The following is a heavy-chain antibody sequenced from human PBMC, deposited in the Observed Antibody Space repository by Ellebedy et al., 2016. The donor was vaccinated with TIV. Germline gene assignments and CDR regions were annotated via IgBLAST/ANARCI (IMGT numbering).Heavy chain of an antibody. CDR2: IKKDGSEK. J-gene: IGHJ3*02. CDR1: GFTFSSYW. CDR3: ARGYSSGWGLAFDI. D-gene: IGHD6-19*01. Sequence: GESLKISCAASGFTFSSYWMSWVRQAPGKGLEWVANIKKDGSEKFYVDSVKGRFTISRDNAKNSLFLQMNSLRAEDTAVYYCARGYSSGWGLAFDIWGQGTMVTVS. V-gene: IGHV3-7*03.